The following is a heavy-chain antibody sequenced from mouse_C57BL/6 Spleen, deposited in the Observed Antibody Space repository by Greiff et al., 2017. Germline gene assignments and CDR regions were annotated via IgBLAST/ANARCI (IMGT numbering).Heavy chain of an antibody. V-gene: IGHV1-82*01. CDR2: ISPGDGDT. Sequence: QVQLKESGPELVKPGASVKISCKASGYAFSSSWMNWVKQRPGKGLEWIGRISPGDGDTNYNGKFKGKAALTADNYSSTAYMQLSSLTSEVSAFYFCARTPSYGSSYSYAMHYWGQETSVTVSS. J-gene: IGHJ4*01. CDR3: ARTPSYGSSYSYAMHY. D-gene: IGHD1-1*01. CDR1: GYAFSSSW.